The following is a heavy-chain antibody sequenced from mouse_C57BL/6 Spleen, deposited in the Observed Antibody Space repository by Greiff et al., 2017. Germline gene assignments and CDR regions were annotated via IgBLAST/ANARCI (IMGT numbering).Heavy chain of an antibody. J-gene: IGHJ2*01. CDR3: ARRDDYDYYFDY. V-gene: IGHV1-55*01. Sequence: QVQLQQPGAELVKPGASVKMSCKASGYTFPSYWITWVKQTPGHGLEWIGDIYPGSGSTNYNEKFKSKATLSVDTSSSTSYMQLSSLTSEDSAVYYCARRDDYDYYFDYWGQGTTLTVSS. CDR1: GYTFPSYW. D-gene: IGHD2-4*01. CDR2: IYPGSGST.